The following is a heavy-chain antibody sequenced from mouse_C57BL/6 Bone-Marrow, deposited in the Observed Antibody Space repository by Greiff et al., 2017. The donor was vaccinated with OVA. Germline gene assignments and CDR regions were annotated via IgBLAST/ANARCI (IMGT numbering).Heavy chain of an antibody. V-gene: IGHV1-59*01. Sequence: QVQLKQPGAELVRPGTSVKLSCKASGYTFTSYWMHWVKQRPGQGLEWIGVIDPSDSYTNYNQKFKGKATLTVDTTSSTAYMQRRSLTSEDSAVCYCERENDYWGQGTALTVSS. CDR3: ERENDY. CDR1: GYTFTSYW. CDR2: IDPSDSYT. J-gene: IGHJ2*01.